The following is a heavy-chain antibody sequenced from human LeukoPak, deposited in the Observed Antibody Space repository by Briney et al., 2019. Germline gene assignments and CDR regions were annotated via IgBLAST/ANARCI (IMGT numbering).Heavy chain of an antibody. V-gene: IGHV3-30*03. J-gene: IGHJ4*02. CDR1: GFTFSSYG. CDR3: ARVAATFIPDY. D-gene: IGHD2-15*01. CDR2: ISYDGSNK. Sequence: PGGSLRLSCAASGFTFSSYGMPWVRQAPGKGLEWVAVISYDGSNKYYADSVKGRFTISRDNSKNTLYLQMNSLRAEDTAVYYCARVAATFIPDYWGQGTLVTVSS.